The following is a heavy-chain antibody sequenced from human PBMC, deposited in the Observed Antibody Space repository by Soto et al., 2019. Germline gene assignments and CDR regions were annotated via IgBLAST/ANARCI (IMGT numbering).Heavy chain of an antibody. V-gene: IGHV4-4*02. D-gene: IGHD3-10*01. J-gene: IGHJ4*02. CDR3: AMALGIPITMVRGVPALPLDY. Sequence: QVQLQESGPGLVKPSGTLSLTCAVSGGSISSSNWWSWVRQPPGKGLEWIGEIYHSGSTNYNPSLKSRVTISVDKSKIQFSMKLSSVTAADTAVYYCAMALGIPITMVRGVPALPLDYWGQGTLVTVSS. CDR2: IYHSGST. CDR1: GGSISSSNW.